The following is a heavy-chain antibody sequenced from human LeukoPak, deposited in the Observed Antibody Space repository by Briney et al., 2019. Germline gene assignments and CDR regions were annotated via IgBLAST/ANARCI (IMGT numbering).Heavy chain of an antibody. Sequence: GGSLRLSCVASGLSVSSNYMSWVRQAPGKGLEWVSVIYRDGNSYYAESVKGRFTISRDNSKNTLYIQMNSLRAEDTAVYYCARSFYDILIGYYQYFDYWGQGTLVTVSS. CDR2: IYRDGNS. V-gene: IGHV3-66*01. D-gene: IGHD3-9*01. J-gene: IGHJ4*02. CDR3: ARSFYDILIGYYQYFDY. CDR1: GLSVSSNY.